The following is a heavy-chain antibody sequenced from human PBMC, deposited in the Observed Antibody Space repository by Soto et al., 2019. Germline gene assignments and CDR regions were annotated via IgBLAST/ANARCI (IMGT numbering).Heavy chain of an antibody. CDR3: VTGGFRGTLIQQLEF. V-gene: IGHV1-69*01. CDR1: GGTFTSYG. Sequence: QVQLVQSATEVKKPGSSVKVSCQASGGTFTSYGISWVRRAPGQGLEWMGAILPVFDTISSGQRFRGRVSITAVEVTTTAYMELSGLTSEDTAIYFCVTGGFRGTLIQQLEFWSQGTLVTVSP. CDR2: ILPVFDTI. J-gene: IGHJ4*02. D-gene: IGHD1-1*01.